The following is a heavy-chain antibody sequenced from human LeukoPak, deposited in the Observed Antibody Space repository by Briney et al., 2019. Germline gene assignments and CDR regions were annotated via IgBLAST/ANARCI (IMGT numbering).Heavy chain of an antibody. V-gene: IGHV3-30*04. D-gene: IGHD1-26*01. CDR1: GFTFSSYA. CDR3: ATLIVGATPFDY. J-gene: IGHJ4*02. Sequence: GRSLRLSCAASGFTFSSYAMHWVRQAPGKGLEWVAVISYDGSNKYYADSVKGRFTISRDNSKNTLYLQMNSLRAEDTAVYYCATLIVGATPFDYWGQGTLVTVSS. CDR2: ISYDGSNK.